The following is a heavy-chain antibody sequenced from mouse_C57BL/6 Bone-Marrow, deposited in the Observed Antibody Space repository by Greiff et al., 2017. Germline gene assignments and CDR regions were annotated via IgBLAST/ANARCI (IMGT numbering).Heavy chain of an antibody. D-gene: IGHD2-1*01. J-gene: IGHJ3*01. V-gene: IGHV1-42*01. Sequence: EVQLQQSGPELVKPGASVKISCKASGYSFTGYYMNWVKQSPEKSLEWIGEINPSTGGTTYNQKFKAKATLTVDKSSSTAYMQLKSLTSEDSAVYYCARGIYYGNAWVAYWGRGNLVTVSA. CDR3: ARGIYYGNAWVAY. CDR1: GYSFTGYY. CDR2: INPSTGGT.